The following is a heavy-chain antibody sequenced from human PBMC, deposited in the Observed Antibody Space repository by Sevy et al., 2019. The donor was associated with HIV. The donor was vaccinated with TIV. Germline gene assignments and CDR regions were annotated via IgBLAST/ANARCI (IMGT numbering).Heavy chain of an antibody. D-gene: IGHD3-10*01. CDR1: GFIFGNYA. Sequence: GGSLRLSCAASGFIFGNYAMHWVRQAPGKGLDWVSGISWNGDSTPYANSMRGRFTISRDNARNSIYLQMNNLRPEDTAFYYCVKDNARHPSGTYSPNWFDSWGQGALVTVSS. CDR2: ISWNGDST. V-gene: IGHV3-9*01. J-gene: IGHJ5*01. CDR3: VKDNARHPSGTYSPNWFDS.